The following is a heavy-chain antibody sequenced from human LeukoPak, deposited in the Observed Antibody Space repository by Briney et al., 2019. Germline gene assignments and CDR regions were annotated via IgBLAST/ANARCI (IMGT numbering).Heavy chain of an antibody. J-gene: IGHJ4*02. CDR2: VSGSGGNT. D-gene: IGHD3-22*01. CDR1: GFMFSNYA. V-gene: IGHV3-23*01. CDR3: AKEYYDSGGYYLFDY. Sequence: GGSLRLSCTASGFMFSNYAMSWVRQAPGKGLDWVSGVSGSGGNTYYAESVKGRFTISRDNSKNTVNLQMNSLRAEDTAIYYCAKEYYDSGGYYLFDYWGQGTLVTVSS.